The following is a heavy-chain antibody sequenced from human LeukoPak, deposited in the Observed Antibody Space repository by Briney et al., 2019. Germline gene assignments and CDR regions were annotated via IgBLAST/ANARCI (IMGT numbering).Heavy chain of an antibody. CDR2: SDFSGST. Sequence: SETLSLTCTVSGGSISSSSYYWGWIRQPPGQGLEWIGNSDFSGSTYYNPSLKSRVTISVDTSKNQFSLKLSSVTAADTAVYYCARDRAHYYDSSGYHGAFDIWGQGTMVAVSS. D-gene: IGHD3-22*01. CDR3: ARDRAHYYDSSGYHGAFDI. V-gene: IGHV4-39*07. J-gene: IGHJ3*02. CDR1: GGSISSSSYY.